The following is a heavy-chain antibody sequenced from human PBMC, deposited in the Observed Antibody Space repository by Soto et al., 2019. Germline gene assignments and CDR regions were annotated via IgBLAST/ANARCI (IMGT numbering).Heavy chain of an antibody. Sequence: GGSLRLSCAASGFTFSSYSMNWVRQAPGKGLEWVSSISSSSSYIYYADSVKGRFTISRDNAKNSLYLQMNSLRAEDTAVYYCARAMLVYYYGSGSDAFDIWGQGTMVPVSS. CDR2: ISSSSSYI. CDR3: ARAMLVYYYGSGSDAFDI. V-gene: IGHV3-21*01. D-gene: IGHD3-10*01. J-gene: IGHJ3*02. CDR1: GFTFSSYS.